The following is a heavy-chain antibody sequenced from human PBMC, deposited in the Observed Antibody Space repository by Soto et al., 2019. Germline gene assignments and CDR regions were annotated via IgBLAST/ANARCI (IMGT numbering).Heavy chain of an antibody. D-gene: IGHD3-16*02. CDR3: ARDPTKYDYVWGSYREYYYYYGMDV. V-gene: IGHV1-69*13. CDR1: GGTFSSYA. CDR2: ITPIFGTA. J-gene: IGHJ6*02. Sequence: GASVKVSCKASGGTFSSYAISWVRQAPGQGLEWMGGITPIFGTANYAQKFQGRVTITADESTSTAYMELSSLRSEDTAVYYCARDPTKYDYVWGSYREYYYYYGMDVWGQGTTVTVSS.